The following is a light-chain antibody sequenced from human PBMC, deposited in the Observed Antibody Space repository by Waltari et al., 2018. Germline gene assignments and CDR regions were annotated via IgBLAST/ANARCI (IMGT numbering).Light chain of an antibody. J-gene: IGLJ1*01. V-gene: IGLV3-19*01. CDR2: GKN. Sequence: SSELTQDPAVSVALGQTVRITCQGDSLRSYSANWYQQKPGQAPIVVIYGKNNRPSGIPARFSGSTSGDTASLTITGAQAEDEADYYCNSRDSSINQHYVFGRGTKVTVL. CDR3: NSRDSSINQHYV. CDR1: SLRSYS.